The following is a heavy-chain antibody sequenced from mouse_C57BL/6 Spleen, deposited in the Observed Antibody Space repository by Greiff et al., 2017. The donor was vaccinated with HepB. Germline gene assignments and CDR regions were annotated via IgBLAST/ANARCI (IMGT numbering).Heavy chain of an antibody. Sequence: EVQLQESGGGLVQPGGSLKLSCAASGFTFSDYGMAWVRQAPRKGPEWVAFISNLAYSIYYADTVTGRFTISRENAKNTLYLEMSSLRSEDTAMYYCARHSSYAMDYWGQGTSVTVSS. V-gene: IGHV5-15*01. J-gene: IGHJ4*01. D-gene: IGHD1-1*01. CDR3: ARHSSYAMDY. CDR2: ISNLAYSI. CDR1: GFTFSDYG.